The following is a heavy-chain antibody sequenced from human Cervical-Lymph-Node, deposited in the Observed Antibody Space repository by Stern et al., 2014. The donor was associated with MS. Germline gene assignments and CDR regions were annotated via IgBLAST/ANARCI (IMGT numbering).Heavy chain of an antibody. CDR3: AKGRDSSGYNAFDV. CDR2: IRWNSVRV. V-gene: IGHV3-9*01. CDR1: GFTFGDFA. Sequence: VESGGSVRLSCAASGFTFGDFAMHWVRQVPGKGLEWVSGIRWNSVRVAYADFVKGRFTVSRDNAKSSLFLQVNSLRAEDTALYYCAKGRDSSGYNAFDVWGQGTMVTVSS. D-gene: IGHD3-22*01. J-gene: IGHJ3*01.